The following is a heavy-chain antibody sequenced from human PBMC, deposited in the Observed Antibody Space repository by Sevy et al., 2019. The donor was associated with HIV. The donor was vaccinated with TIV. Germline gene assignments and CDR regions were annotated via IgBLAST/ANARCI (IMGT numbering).Heavy chain of an antibody. CDR1: GFTFTDYY. V-gene: IGHV3-11*01. CDR3: ARESRTRFTDC. J-gene: IGHJ4*02. D-gene: IGHD2-2*01. CDR2: ISSSGDTI. Sequence: GGSLRLSCAASGFTFTDYYMSWIRQAPGKGLEWLSYISSSGDTIQYADSVKGRFTISRDNAKNSLSLQMNRLRAEDTAVYYCARESRTRFTDCWGQGTLVTVSS.